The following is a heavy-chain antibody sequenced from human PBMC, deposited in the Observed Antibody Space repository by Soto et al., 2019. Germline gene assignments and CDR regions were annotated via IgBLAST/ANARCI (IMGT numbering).Heavy chain of an antibody. D-gene: IGHD3-3*01. Sequence: ASVKVSCKASGGTFSSYAISWARQAPGQGLEWMGGIIPSFGTANYAQKFQGRVTITADESRSTAYMELSSLRSEETAVYYCAGDRGKTPRSYYESGMDFWGQGTTVTVS. CDR3: AGDRGKTPRSYYESGMDF. CDR2: IIPSFGTA. CDR1: GGTFSSYA. V-gene: IGHV1-69*13. J-gene: IGHJ6*02.